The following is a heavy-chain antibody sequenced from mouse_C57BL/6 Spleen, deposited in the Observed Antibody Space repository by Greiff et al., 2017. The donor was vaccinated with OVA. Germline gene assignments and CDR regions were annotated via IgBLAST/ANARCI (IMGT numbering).Heavy chain of an antibody. D-gene: IGHD2-2*01. CDR1: GFSLTSYG. J-gene: IGHJ2*01. V-gene: IGHV2-2*01. CDR2: IWSGGST. CDR3: ARSPYGYSYYFDY. Sequence: QVQLKQSGPGLVQPSQSLSITCTVSGFSLTSYGVHWVRQSPGKGLEWLGVIWSGGSTDYNAAFISRLSISKDNSKSQVFFKMNSLQADDTAIYYCARSPYGYSYYFDYWGQGTTLTVSS.